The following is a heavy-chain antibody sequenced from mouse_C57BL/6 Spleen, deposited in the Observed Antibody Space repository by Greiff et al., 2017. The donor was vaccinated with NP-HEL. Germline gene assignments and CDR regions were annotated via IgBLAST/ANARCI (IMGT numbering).Heavy chain of an antibody. Sequence: VQLQQPGAELVMPGASVKLSCKASGYTFTSYWMHWVKQRPGQGLEWIGEIDPSDSYTKYNPKFKGKSTLTVDTSSSTAYLQLSSLTSEASAVYYCAGYNSKFLYAMDYWGQGTSVTVSS. D-gene: IGHD2-5*01. V-gene: IGHV1-69*01. CDR2: IDPSDSYT. CDR1: GYTFTSYW. CDR3: AGYNSKFLYAMDY. J-gene: IGHJ4*01.